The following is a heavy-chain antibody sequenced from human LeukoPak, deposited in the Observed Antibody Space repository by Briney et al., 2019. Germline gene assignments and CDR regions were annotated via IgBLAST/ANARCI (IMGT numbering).Heavy chain of an antibody. Sequence: GGSLRLSCAASGFTFSSYAMSWVRQAPGKGLEWVSTITDSGGTTFYADSVKGRFTISRDNFKDTVYLQMNSLRAEDTAVYYWAKLWRGSHPRYFDHWGKGTLVTVSS. J-gene: IGHJ4*02. CDR1: GFTFSSYA. CDR3: AKLWRGSHPRYFDH. V-gene: IGHV3-23*01. D-gene: IGHD1-26*01. CDR2: ITDSGGTT.